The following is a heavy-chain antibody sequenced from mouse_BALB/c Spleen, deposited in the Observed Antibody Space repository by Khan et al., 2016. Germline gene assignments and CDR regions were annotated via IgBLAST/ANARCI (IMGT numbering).Heavy chain of an antibody. CDR1: GFAFSSYW. Sequence: QVQLMESGAELVRPGSSVKISCKASGFAFSSYWMNWVKQRPGQGLEWIGQIYPGDGDTNYNGKFKGKATLTADKSSSTAYMQLSSLTSEDCAVYFCARGTPFANWGQGTLVTVSA. D-gene: IGHD2-14*01. V-gene: IGHV1-80*01. CDR3: ARGTPFAN. J-gene: IGHJ3*01. CDR2: IYPGDGDT.